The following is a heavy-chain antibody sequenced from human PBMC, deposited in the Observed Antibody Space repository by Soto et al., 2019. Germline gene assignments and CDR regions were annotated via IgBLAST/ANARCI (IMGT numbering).Heavy chain of an antibody. V-gene: IGHV4-4*02. CDR1: GGSISSGTW. Sequence: PSETLSLTCAVSGGSISSGTWWSLVRQPPGRGLEWIGEIYHSGSPNYNPSLKSRVTMSVDKSKNLFSLRLSSVTAADSALYYCARRVPAAPNWFDPWGQGTLVTVSS. D-gene: IGHD2-2*01. CDR2: IYHSGSP. CDR3: ARRVPAAPNWFDP. J-gene: IGHJ5*02.